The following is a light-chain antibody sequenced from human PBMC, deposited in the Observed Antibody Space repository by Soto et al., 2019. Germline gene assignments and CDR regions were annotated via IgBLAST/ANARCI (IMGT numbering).Light chain of an antibody. Sequence: EIVTTQSPGTLSLSPGERATLSCRASQSVRDNLARYQQKPGQAPRLLIYGASTRATGIPVRFSGSGSGTEFTLTISSLQSEDFAVYYCQQYNNWPPITFGGGTKVDI. V-gene: IGKV3-15*01. CDR2: GAS. J-gene: IGKJ4*01. CDR1: QSVRDN. CDR3: QQYNNWPPIT.